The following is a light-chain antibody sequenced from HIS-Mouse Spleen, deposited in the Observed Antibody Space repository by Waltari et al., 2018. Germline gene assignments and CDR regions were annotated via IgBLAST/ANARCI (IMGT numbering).Light chain of an antibody. Sequence: SYELTQPPSVYVSPGQTASIPCSADKLADTYACWYQQKPGQSPLLVIFQDSKRPSGIPERFSGSNSGNTATLTISGTQAMDEADYYCQAWDSSTAVFGGGTKLTVL. CDR3: QAWDSSTAV. J-gene: IGLJ2*01. CDR2: QDS. CDR1: KLADTY. V-gene: IGLV3-1*01.